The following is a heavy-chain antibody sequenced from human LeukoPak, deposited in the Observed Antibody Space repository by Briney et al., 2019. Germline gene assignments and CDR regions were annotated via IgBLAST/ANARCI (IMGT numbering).Heavy chain of an antibody. D-gene: IGHD3-10*01. CDR1: GGTFSSYA. J-gene: IGHJ4*02. V-gene: IGHV1-18*01. CDR2: ISAYNGNT. Sequence: ASVKVSCKASGGTFSSYAISWVRQAPGQGLEWMGWISAYNGNTNYAQKLQGRVTMNTDTSTSTAYMELRSLRSDDTAVYYCAREVDREFFDYWGQGTLVTVSS. CDR3: AREVDREFFDY.